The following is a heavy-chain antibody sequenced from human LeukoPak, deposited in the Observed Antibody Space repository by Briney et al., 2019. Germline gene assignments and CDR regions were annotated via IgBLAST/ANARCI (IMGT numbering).Heavy chain of an antibody. J-gene: IGHJ3*02. Sequence: ASVKVSCKASGYTFTNNDINWVRQATGQGLEWMGWMNPNSGNTGYAQKFQGRVTITRNTSISTAYMELSSLRSEDTAVYYCARGRPSYSGRPDASDIWGQGTMVTVSS. CDR2: MNPNSGNT. D-gene: IGHD1-26*01. CDR1: GYTFTNND. CDR3: ARGRPSYSGRPDASDI. V-gene: IGHV1-8*03.